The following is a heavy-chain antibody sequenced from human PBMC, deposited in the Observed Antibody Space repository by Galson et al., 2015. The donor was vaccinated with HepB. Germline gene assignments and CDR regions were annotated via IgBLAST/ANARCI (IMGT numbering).Heavy chain of an antibody. V-gene: IGHV3-30*04. Sequence: SLRLSCAASGFTFSNSAIHWVRQAPGKGLEWVAVVSYHGNNAYYADSVKGRFTISRDNSKDTLHLRMNSLTIEDTAMYYCARSGVSALLYWYLDLWGRGTLVTVSS. D-gene: IGHD3-10*01. CDR1: GFTFSNSA. CDR3: ARSGVSALLYWYLDL. J-gene: IGHJ2*01. CDR2: VSYHGNNA.